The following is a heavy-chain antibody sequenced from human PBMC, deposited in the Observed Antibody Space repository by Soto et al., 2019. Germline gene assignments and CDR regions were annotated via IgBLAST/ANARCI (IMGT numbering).Heavy chain of an antibody. D-gene: IGHD1-26*01. J-gene: IGHJ3*02. Sequence: PGGSLRLSCAASGFTFSSYSMNWVRQAPGKGLEWVSSISSSSSYIYYADSVKGRFTISRDNAKNSLYLQMDSLRAEDTAVYYCARDQGGSYPDAFDIWGQGTMVTVSS. CDR1: GFTFSSYS. CDR3: ARDQGGSYPDAFDI. V-gene: IGHV3-21*01. CDR2: ISSSSSYI.